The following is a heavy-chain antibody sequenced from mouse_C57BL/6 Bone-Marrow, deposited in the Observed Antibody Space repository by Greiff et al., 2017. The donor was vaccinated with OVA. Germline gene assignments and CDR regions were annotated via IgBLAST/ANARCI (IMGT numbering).Heavy chain of an antibody. D-gene: IGHD4-1*01. CDR3: ARNWALFAY. Sequence: EVQLQQSEGGLVQPGSSMKLSCTASGFTFSDYYMAWVRQVPEKGLEWVANINYDGSSTYYLDSLKSRFIISRDNAKNILYLQMSSLKPEDTATYYCARNWALFAYWGQGTLVTVSA. CDR1: GFTFSDYY. J-gene: IGHJ3*01. CDR2: INYDGSST. V-gene: IGHV5-16*01.